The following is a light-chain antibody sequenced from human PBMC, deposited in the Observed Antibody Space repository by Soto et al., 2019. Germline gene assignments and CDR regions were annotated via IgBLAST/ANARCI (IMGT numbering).Light chain of an antibody. CDR1: QSIKNW. V-gene: IGKV1-5*03. CDR3: QQYNSYSQFT. Sequence: DIQMTQSPSTLSASVGDRVTITCRASQSIKNWLAWYQQKPGEAPKLLIYKASTLESGVPSRFSGSGSGTEFTLTISCLQPDDVVTYHCQQYNSYSQFTFGPGTKVDIK. J-gene: IGKJ3*01. CDR2: KAS.